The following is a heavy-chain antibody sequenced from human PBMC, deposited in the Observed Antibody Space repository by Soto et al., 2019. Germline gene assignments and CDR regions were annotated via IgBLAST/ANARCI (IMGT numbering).Heavy chain of an antibody. CDR3: ARGLTRYFASNYYYYGMDV. CDR1: GFTFGDYG. J-gene: IGHJ6*02. CDR2: IRSKAFGGTT. V-gene: IGHV3-49*04. Sequence: GGSLRLSCPTSGFTFGDYGMNWVRQAPGKGLEWVGFIRSKAFGGTTEYAASVKGKFTISRDDSNSIAYLQMNSLKTEDTAVYFCARGLTRYFASNYYYYGMDVWGQGTTVTVSS. D-gene: IGHD3-9*01.